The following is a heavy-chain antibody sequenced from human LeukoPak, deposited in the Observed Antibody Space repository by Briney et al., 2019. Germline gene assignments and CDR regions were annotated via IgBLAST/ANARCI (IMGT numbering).Heavy chain of an antibody. V-gene: IGHV3-30*03. J-gene: IGHJ4*02. CDR3: ATFEYSSYQSFDY. D-gene: IGHD6-6*01. CDR1: GFTFSSYG. Sequence: GGSLRLSCAASGFTFSSYGMHWVRQAPDKGLEWVAVISYDGSNKYYADSVKGRFTISRDNSKNTLYLQMNSLRAEDTAVYYCATFEYSSYQSFDYWGQGTLVTVSS. CDR2: ISYDGSNK.